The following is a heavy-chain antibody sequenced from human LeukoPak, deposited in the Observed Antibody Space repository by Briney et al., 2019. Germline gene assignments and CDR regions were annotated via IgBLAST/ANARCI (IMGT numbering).Heavy chain of an antibody. V-gene: IGHV1-69*13. J-gene: IGHJ6*02. CDR3: AAGYSYGYQDYYYYGMDV. Sequence: GASVKVSCKASGGTFISYAISWVRQAPGQGLEWMGGIIPIFGTANYAQKFQGRVTITADESTSTAYMELSSLRSEDTAVYYCAAGYSYGYQDYYYYGMDVWGQGTTVTVSS. D-gene: IGHD5-18*01. CDR1: GGTFISYA. CDR2: IIPIFGTA.